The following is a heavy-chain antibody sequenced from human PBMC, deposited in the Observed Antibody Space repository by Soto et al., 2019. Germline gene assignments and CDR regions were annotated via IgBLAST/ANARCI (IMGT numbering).Heavy chain of an antibody. V-gene: IGHV3-23*01. CDR1: GFTFSSYA. J-gene: IGHJ6*02. Sequence: EVPLLESGGGLVQPGGSLRLSCAASGFTFSSYAMSWVRQAPGKGLEWVSTISGSAGNAYYADSVKGRFSISRDNSKNTLRLQMNSLRADDTAVYYCAKDGASGSYPPYYYFGMDVWGQGTTVTVSS. CDR3: AKDGASGSYPPYYYFGMDV. D-gene: IGHD1-26*01. CDR2: ISGSAGNA.